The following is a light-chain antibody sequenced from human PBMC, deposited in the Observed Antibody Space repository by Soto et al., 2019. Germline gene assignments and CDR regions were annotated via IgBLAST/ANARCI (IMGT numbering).Light chain of an antibody. V-gene: IGKV3-15*01. Sequence: EIVMTQSPATLSVSPGERATLSCRASQSVIGNLAWYQQKPGQAPRLLIYGASTRATGIPARFSGSGSGTEFTLTISRLQSEDFAVYYCQQYNNWPQTFGQGTKVEIK. J-gene: IGKJ1*01. CDR1: QSVIGN. CDR2: GAS. CDR3: QQYNNWPQT.